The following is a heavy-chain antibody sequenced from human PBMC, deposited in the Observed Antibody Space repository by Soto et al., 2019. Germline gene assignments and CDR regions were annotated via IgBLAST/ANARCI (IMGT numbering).Heavy chain of an antibody. CDR2: IYYSGST. CDR3: ARDRSSGEYYYYGMDV. J-gene: IGHJ6*02. CDR1: GGSISSGGYY. Sequence: SETLSLICTVSGGSISSGGYYWSWIRQHPGKGLEWIGYIYYSGSTYYNPSLKSRVTISVDTSKNQFSLKLSSVTAADPAVYYCARDRSSGEYYYYGMDVWGQGTTVTVSS. V-gene: IGHV4-31*03. D-gene: IGHD6-19*01.